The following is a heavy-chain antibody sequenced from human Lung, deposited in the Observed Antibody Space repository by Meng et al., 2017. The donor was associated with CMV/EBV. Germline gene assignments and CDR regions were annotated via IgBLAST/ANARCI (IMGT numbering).Heavy chain of an antibody. V-gene: IGHV3-21*01. D-gene: IGHD2-2*01. CDR2: ITSSSSYI. Sequence: GGSLRLXCAASGFNFSTYSMNWVRQAPGKGLEWVSYITSSSSYIYYGDSVRGRFTISRDNAKNSLYLQMNSLRAEDTAVYYCAIYCSATTCPPGHDAFDMXRQGXMVTVSS. CDR3: AIYCSATTCPPGHDAFDM. CDR1: GFNFSTYS. J-gene: IGHJ3*02.